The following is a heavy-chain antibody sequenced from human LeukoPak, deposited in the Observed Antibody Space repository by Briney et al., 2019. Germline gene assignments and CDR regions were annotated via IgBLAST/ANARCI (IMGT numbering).Heavy chain of an antibody. CDR1: GYTFTGYY. V-gene: IGHV1-2*02. D-gene: IGHD3-10*01. Sequence: ASVKVSCEASGYTFTGYYMHWVRQAPGQGLEWMGWINPNSGGTNYAQKFQGGVTMTRDTSISTAYMELSRLRSDDTAVYYCARAAGSGSYLYYFDYWGQGTLVTVSS. CDR3: ARAAGSGSYLYYFDY. J-gene: IGHJ4*02. CDR2: INPNSGGT.